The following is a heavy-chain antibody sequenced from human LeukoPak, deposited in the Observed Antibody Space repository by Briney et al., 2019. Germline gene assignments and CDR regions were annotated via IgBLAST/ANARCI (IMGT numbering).Heavy chain of an antibody. J-gene: IGHJ5*02. Sequence: ASVKVSCKASGYTFTSYGISWVRQAPDQGLEWVGWISAYKGNTNYAHNLQGRVTMTTDTSTSTAYMELRSLRSDDTAVYYCARWRGYCSSTSCPGWYDAWGQEALVTVAS. CDR2: ISAYKGNT. CDR1: GYTFTSYG. D-gene: IGHD2-2*01. V-gene: IGHV1-18*04. CDR3: ARWRGYCSSTSCPGWYDA.